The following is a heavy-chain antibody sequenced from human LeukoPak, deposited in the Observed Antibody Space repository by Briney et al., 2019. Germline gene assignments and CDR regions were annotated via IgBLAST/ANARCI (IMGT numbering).Heavy chain of an antibody. V-gene: IGHV5-51*01. D-gene: IGHD6-19*01. Sequence: GESLKISCKGSGYSFTTYWIGWVRQMPGKGLEWMGIIYPGDSDTTYSPSFQGQVTISADKSISTAYLQWSSLKASDTAMYYCARHVQTVAGTGGDYYYYYYMDVWGKGTTVTVSS. J-gene: IGHJ6*03. CDR1: GYSFTTYW. CDR2: IYPGDSDT. CDR3: ARHVQTVAGTGGDYYYYYYMDV.